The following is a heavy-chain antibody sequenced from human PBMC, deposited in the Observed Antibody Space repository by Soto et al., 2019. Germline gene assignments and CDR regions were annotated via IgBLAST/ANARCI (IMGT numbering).Heavy chain of an antibody. J-gene: IGHJ4*02. CDR1: GISFKSHG. D-gene: IGHD3-3*01. CDR3: AKDHRNGCSRVDY. Sequence: QVQLVESGGGVVQPGRSLRLSCAVSGISFKSHGMHWVRQAPGKGLEWVAFISYDGKDANYADSVKGRFTISRDNSKDALYPQMGSLRGEDTAVYFRAKDHRNGCSRVDYWGQGTLLTVSS. CDR2: ISYDGKDA. V-gene: IGHV3-30*18.